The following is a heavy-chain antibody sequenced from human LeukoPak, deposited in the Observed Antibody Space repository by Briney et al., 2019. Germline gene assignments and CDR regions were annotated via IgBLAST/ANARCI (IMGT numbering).Heavy chain of an antibody. V-gene: IGHV3-30*04. CDR3: AKDALAAAPDYYFDC. J-gene: IGHJ4*02. D-gene: IGHD6-13*01. Sequence: GRSLRLSCAASGFTFSNYAIHWVHQAPGKGLEWVAGISYDGTEKHYADSLKGRFTISRDNSKNMLYLQMHSLRAEDTAVYYCAKDALAAAPDYYFDCWGQGTLVTVSS. CDR1: GFTFSNYA. CDR2: ISYDGTEK.